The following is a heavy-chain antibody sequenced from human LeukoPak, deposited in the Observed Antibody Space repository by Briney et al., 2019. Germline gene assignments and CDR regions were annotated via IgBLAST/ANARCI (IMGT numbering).Heavy chain of an antibody. Sequence: PSETLSLTCTVSGGSISSYYWSWIRQPAGKGLGWVANIKQDGSEKYYVDSVKGRFTISRDNAKNSLYLQMNSLRAEDTAVYYCARDLPEYCSSTSCSDAFDIWGQGTMVTVSS. D-gene: IGHD2-2*01. V-gene: IGHV3-7*01. J-gene: IGHJ3*02. CDR1: GGSISSYY. CDR2: IKQDGSEK. CDR3: ARDLPEYCSSTSCSDAFDI.